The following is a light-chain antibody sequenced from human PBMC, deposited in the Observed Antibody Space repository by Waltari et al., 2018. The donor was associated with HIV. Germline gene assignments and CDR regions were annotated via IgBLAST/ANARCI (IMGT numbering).Light chain of an antibody. V-gene: IGKV1-39*01. CDR3: QQSYSNLT. CDR1: QSISNY. CDR2: AAS. J-gene: IGKJ2*01. Sequence: DIQLTQSPSSLSASVGDRVTITCRASQSISNYLNWYQQKPGKAPKVLIYAASSLQSGVPSRFSGSGSGTDFTLTISSLQPEDSATYYCQQSYSNLTFGQGTKLEIK.